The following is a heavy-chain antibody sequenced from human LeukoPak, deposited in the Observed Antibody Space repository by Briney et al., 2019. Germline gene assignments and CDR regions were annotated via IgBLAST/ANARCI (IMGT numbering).Heavy chain of an antibody. Sequence: SQTLSLTCTVSGGSISSGGYYWSWIRQHPGKGLEWIGYIYYSGSTYYNPSLKSRVTISVDTSKDQFSLKLSSVTAADTAVYYCARLGYCSSGSCNSPFFDYWGQGTLVTVSS. D-gene: IGHD2-15*01. CDR2: IYYSGST. J-gene: IGHJ4*02. CDR1: GGSISSGGYY. V-gene: IGHV4-31*03. CDR3: ARLGYCSSGSCNSPFFDY.